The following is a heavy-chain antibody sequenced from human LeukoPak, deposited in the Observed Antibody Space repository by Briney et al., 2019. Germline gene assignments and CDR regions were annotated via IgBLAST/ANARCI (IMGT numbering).Heavy chain of an antibody. J-gene: IGHJ4*02. CDR1: EFTFSSYW. CDR2: INDFGNFI. Sequence: GGSLRLACTASEFTFSSYWMSWVRQVPGKGLEWVSCINDFGNFITYADSVKGRFTISRDNAKNTLFLQMNSLRVEDTAIYYCTGVDYYWGQGIPVTVSS. CDR3: TGVDYY. V-gene: IGHV3-74*03.